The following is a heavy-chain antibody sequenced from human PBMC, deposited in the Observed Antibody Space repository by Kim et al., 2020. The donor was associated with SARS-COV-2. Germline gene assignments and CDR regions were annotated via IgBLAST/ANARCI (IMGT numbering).Heavy chain of an antibody. Sequence: SETLSLTCAVSGGSISSGGYSWSWIRQPPGKGLEWIGYIYHSGSTYYNPSLKSRVTISVDRSKNQFSLKLSSVTAADTAVYYCARGGGSSSYPYYYYGMDVWGQGTTVTVSS. V-gene: IGHV4-30-2*01. CDR1: GGSISSGGYS. CDR3: ARGGGSSSYPYYYYGMDV. CDR2: IYHSGST. J-gene: IGHJ6*02. D-gene: IGHD6-6*01.